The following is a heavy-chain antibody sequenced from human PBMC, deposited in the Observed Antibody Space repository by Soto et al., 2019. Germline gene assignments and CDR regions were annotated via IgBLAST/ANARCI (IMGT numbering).Heavy chain of an antibody. D-gene: IGHD4-17*01. CDR3: AKDGPYGGYVDY. J-gene: IGHJ4*02. Sequence: GSLRLSCEVSGFTFSSYAMSCVRQAPGKGLEWVSAISGSGGSTYYADSVKGRFTISRDNSKNTLYLQMNSLRAEDTAVYYCAKDGPYGGYVDYWGQGTLVTVSS. CDR1: GFTFSSYA. V-gene: IGHV3-23*01. CDR2: ISGSGGST.